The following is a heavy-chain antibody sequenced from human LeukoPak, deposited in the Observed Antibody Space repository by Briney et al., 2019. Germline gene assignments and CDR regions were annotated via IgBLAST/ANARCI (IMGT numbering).Heavy chain of an antibody. J-gene: IGHJ6*02. V-gene: IGHV3-30-3*01. CDR3: ERASGTSHIYYYYGMDV. D-gene: IGHD3-10*01. Sequence: SGGSLRLSCAASGFTFSTYAMHWVRQAPGKGLEWVAVISSDGSNKYYADSVKGRFTVSRDNSKNTLFLRMNSLSPEQTAVYYCERASGTSHIYYYYGMDVWDQGTTVTVSS. CDR1: GFTFSTYA. CDR2: ISSDGSNK.